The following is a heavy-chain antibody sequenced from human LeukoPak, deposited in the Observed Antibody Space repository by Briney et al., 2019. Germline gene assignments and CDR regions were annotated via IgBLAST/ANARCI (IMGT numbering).Heavy chain of an antibody. D-gene: IGHD2-15*01. V-gene: IGHV3-23*01. Sequence: GGSLRLSCAASGFTFSNYAMNWVRQAPGKGLEWVSGISGSGSSTNYADSVKGRFIISRDNSKNTLSLQMGSLRAEDTAMYYCAKTLNYCSGGSCYNYYFDCWGQGTLVTVSS. CDR3: AKTLNYCSGGSCYNYYFDC. CDR2: ISGSGSST. J-gene: IGHJ4*02. CDR1: GFTFSNYA.